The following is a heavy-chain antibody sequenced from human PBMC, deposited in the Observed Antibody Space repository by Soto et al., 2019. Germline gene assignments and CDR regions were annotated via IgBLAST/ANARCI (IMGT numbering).Heavy chain of an antibody. D-gene: IGHD4-17*01. CDR3: AKTYGGRPLDS. Sequence: SETLSLTCAVHGASFSGYYWSWIRQPPGKGLEWIGEIDHSGSSNYNPSLKSRVTMSVDTSTNSFSVRLTSVTAADTAVYYCAKTYGGRPLDSWSKGSLVTVSS. J-gene: IGHJ4*02. V-gene: IGHV4-34*01. CDR1: GASFSGYY. CDR2: IDHSGSS.